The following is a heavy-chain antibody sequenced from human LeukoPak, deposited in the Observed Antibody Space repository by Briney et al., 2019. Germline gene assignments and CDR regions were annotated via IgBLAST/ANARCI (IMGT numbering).Heavy chain of an antibody. Sequence: GGSLRLSCASSGFSFEEYAMHWVRHAPGKVPDWVSLIHKDATPHYAEYVKGRFGKSRDNGKASLYLQMNSLRAEDTALYYCAKTRRSGTEYADFDRWGQGTLVTVSS. V-gene: IGHV3-43*02. D-gene: IGHD1-26*01. CDR2: IHKDATP. CDR1: GFSFEEYA. CDR3: AKTRRSGTEYADFDR. J-gene: IGHJ4*02.